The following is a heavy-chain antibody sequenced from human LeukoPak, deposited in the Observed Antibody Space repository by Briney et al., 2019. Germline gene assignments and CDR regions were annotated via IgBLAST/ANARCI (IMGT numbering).Heavy chain of an antibody. Sequence: PGGSLRLSCAASGFTFSDYYMSWIRQAPGKGLEWVSYISSSSSSIDYADSVKGRFTISRDNAKNSLYLQMNSLRVEDTALYYCAKARGGNCYDYWGQGTLVTVSS. CDR2: ISSSSSSI. CDR1: GFTFSDYY. J-gene: IGHJ4*02. CDR3: AKARGGNCYDY. V-gene: IGHV3-11*05. D-gene: IGHD2-15*01.